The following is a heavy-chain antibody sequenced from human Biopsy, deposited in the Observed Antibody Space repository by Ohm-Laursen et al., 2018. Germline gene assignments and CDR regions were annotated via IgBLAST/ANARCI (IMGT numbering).Heavy chain of an antibody. V-gene: IGHV1-18*01. CDR1: GYPFITYG. D-gene: IGHD4-11*01. Sequence: EASVKVSCKASGYPFITYGVSWVRQAPGQGLEWVGWISGLNGIKTSASKFQGRLTMTTDRSASTAYMELRGLRSDDTAVYYCTRDLQTRAETFDSWGQGTLVIVSS. CDR3: TRDLQTRAETFDS. J-gene: IGHJ5*01. CDR2: ISGLNGIK.